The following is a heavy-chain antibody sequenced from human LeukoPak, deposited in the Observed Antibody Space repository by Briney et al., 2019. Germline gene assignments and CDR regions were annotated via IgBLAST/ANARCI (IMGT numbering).Heavy chain of an antibody. CDR1: GGSISSGDYY. D-gene: IGHD3-10*01. J-gene: IGHJ4*02. V-gene: IGHV4-31*03. Sequence: SETLSLTCTVSGGSISSGDYYWSWIRQHPGKGLEWIGDIYYSWSTTYNPSLKSRVTISVDTSKNQFSLKLSSVTAAGTAVYYCATRYASGSYHFGYWGQGTLVTVSS. CDR3: ATRYASGSYHFGY. CDR2: IYYSWST.